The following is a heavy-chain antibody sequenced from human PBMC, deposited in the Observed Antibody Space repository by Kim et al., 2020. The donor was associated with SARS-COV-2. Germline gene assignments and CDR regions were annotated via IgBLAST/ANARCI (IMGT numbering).Heavy chain of an antibody. Sequence: GGSLRLSCAASGFTFSSYAISWVRQAPGKGLEWVSAISGSGGSTYYADSVKGRFTISRDNSKNTLYLQMNSLRAEDTAVYYCAKGNVRGLRFLDRRGWFDPWGQGTLVTVSS. D-gene: IGHD3-3*01. CDR1: GFTFSSYA. CDR2: ISGSGGST. CDR3: AKGNVRGLRFLDRRGWFDP. V-gene: IGHV3-23*01. J-gene: IGHJ5*02.